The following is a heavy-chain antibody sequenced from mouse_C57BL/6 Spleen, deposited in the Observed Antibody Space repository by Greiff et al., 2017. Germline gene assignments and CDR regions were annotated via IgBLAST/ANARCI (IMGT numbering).Heavy chain of an antibody. J-gene: IGHJ1*03. CDR1: GYTFTTYP. Sequence: QVQLQQSGAELVKPGASVKMSCKASGYTFTTYPIEWMKQNHGKSLEWIGNFHPYNDDTKYNEKFKGKATLTVEKSSSTVYLELSRLTSDDSAVYDCARAGYYGSYWYFDVWGTGTTVTVSS. CDR3: ARAGYYGSYWYFDV. V-gene: IGHV1-47*01. CDR2: FHPYNDDT. D-gene: IGHD1-1*01.